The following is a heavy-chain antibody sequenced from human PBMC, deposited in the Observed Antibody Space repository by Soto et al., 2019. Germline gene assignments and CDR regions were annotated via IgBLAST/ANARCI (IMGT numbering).Heavy chain of an antibody. CDR1: GFTFSSYA. J-gene: IGHJ6*02. Sequence: GGSLRLSCAVSGFTFSSYAMHWVRQAPSKGLEWVAVISYDGSNKYYADSVKGRFTISRDNSKNTLYLQMNSLRAEDTAVYYCARDSVVVPAAIQDPGALGYYYSMDVWGQGTTVTVSS. CDR2: ISYDGSNK. V-gene: IGHV3-30-3*01. D-gene: IGHD2-2*02. CDR3: ARDSVVVPAAIQDPGALGYYYSMDV.